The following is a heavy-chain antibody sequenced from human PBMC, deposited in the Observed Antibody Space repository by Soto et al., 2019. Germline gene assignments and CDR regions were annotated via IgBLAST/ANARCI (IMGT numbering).Heavy chain of an antibody. Sequence: QVQLVQSGAEVKKPGASVKVSCKASGYTFTSYYMHWVRQAPGQGLEWMGIINPSGGSTSYAQKFQGRVTMTRDTSTSTDYMELSSLRSEDTAVYYCARDAYSSSSRTHWFDPWGQGTLVTVSS. V-gene: IGHV1-46*01. CDR2: INPSGGST. J-gene: IGHJ5*02. CDR1: GYTFTSYY. D-gene: IGHD6-6*01. CDR3: ARDAYSSSSRTHWFDP.